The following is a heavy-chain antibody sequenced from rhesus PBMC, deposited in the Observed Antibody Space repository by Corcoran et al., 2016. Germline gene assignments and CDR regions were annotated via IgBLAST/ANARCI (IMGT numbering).Heavy chain of an antibody. V-gene: IGHV4-147*01. Sequence: QVQLQESGPGLVKPSETLSLTCGVSDNSISSNYWSWIRQPQGKGLEWIGYIYGSSGYTYYNPALKGRVTIATDPAKNQFSLKLSSVTSAATAVYYCARAPRFGSGWSYFDYWGQGVLVTVSS. J-gene: IGHJ4*01. CDR1: DNSISSNY. CDR2: IYGSSGYT. CDR3: ARAPRFGSGWSYFDY. D-gene: IGHD6S26*01.